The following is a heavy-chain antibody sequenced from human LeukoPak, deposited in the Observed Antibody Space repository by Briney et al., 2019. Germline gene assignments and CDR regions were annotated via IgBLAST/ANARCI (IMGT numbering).Heavy chain of an antibody. J-gene: IGHJ5*02. CDR3: ARDRGAARPSYWFDP. Sequence: ASVKVSCKASGYTFTSYYMHWVRQAPGQGLEWMGWINPNSGGTNYAQKFQGRVTMTRDTSISTAYMELSRLRSDDTAVYYCARDRGAARPSYWFDPWGQGTLVTVSS. CDR2: INPNSGGT. D-gene: IGHD6-6*01. V-gene: IGHV1-2*02. CDR1: GYTFTSYY.